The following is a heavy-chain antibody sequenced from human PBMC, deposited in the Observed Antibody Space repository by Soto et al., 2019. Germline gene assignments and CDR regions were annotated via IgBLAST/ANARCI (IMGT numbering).Heavy chain of an antibody. CDR3: ARSPLLGWLQSWHFDY. V-gene: IGHV1-46*01. J-gene: IGHJ4*02. CDR2: INPSGGSA. D-gene: IGHD5-12*01. CDR1: GYTFTTYY. Sequence: QVQLVQSGAEVKKPGASVKVSCKASGYTFTTYYIHWVRQAPGQGIEWIGVINPSGGSATYTHNFQDRVTMTRDTSTSTVTMELGSLTTDDTALYYCARSPLLGWLQSWHFDYCGQGALVTVSS.